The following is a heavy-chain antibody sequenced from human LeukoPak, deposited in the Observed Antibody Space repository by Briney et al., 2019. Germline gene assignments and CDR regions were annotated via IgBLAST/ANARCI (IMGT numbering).Heavy chain of an antibody. CDR3: ARAGYLGTDAFDI. Sequence: GGSLRLSCAVSGFFVSNYYMDWVRQAPGKGRDWGSVIFTAGSTYNADSVNGRFTIYRDNFKNTLYLQMNSLRAEDTAVYYCARAGYLGTDAFDIWGQGTMVSVSS. CDR1: GFFVSNYY. CDR2: IFTAGST. V-gene: IGHV3-53*01. J-gene: IGHJ3*02. D-gene: IGHD1-14*01.